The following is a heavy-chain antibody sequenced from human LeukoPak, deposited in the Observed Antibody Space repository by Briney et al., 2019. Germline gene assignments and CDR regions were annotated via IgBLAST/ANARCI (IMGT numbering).Heavy chain of an antibody. Sequence: GGSLRLSCTASGFTFSSCCMHWVRQAPGKGLEWVAVISYDGSNKYYADSVKGRFTISRDNSKNTLYLKMNSLRAEDTAVYYCAKDLSGYRSSTSCYDRGLPDFDYWGQGTLVTVSS. CDR2: ISYDGSNK. J-gene: IGHJ4*02. CDR1: GFTFSSCC. CDR3: AKDLSGYRSSTSCYDRGLPDFDY. D-gene: IGHD2-2*01. V-gene: IGHV3-30*18.